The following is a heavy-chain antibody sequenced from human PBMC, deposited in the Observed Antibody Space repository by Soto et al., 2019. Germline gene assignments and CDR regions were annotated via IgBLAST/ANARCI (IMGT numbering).Heavy chain of an antibody. Sequence: PGGSLRLSCAASGFSFSSYAMSWVRQAPGKGLDWVSGISGSGSTIYYADSVKGRFTISRDNAKNSLYLQMNSLRAEDTAVYYCARSGYSYGYYYYYYMDVWGKGTTVTVSS. CDR3: ARSGYSYGYYYYYYMDV. CDR2: ISGSGSTI. J-gene: IGHJ6*03. CDR1: GFSFSSYA. V-gene: IGHV3-48*01. D-gene: IGHD5-18*01.